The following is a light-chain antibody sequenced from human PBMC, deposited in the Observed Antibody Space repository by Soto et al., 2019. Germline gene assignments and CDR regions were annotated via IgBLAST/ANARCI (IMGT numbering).Light chain of an antibody. Sequence: DIQLTQSPSFLSASVGDRVTITCRASQGIYSYLAWYQQQPGKAPKLLIYAASTLQSGVPSRFSGSGSGPEFALTISSLQPEDFAAYYCQQLTSYPLTFGGGTKVEIK. J-gene: IGKJ4*01. CDR2: AAS. V-gene: IGKV1-9*01. CDR3: QQLTSYPLT. CDR1: QGIYSY.